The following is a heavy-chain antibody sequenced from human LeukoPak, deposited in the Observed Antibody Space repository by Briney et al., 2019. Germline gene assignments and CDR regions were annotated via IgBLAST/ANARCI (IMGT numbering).Heavy chain of an antibody. CDR1: GLTFSSYS. V-gene: IGHV3-48*04. D-gene: IGHD3-16*01. Sequence: GGSLRLSCAASGLTFSSYSMNWVRQAPGKGREWVSYISSSSSTIYYADSVKGRFTISRDNAKNSLYLQMNSLRAEDTAVYYCSRDRGLRGNAFDYWGQGTLVTVSS. CDR3: SRDRGLRGNAFDY. CDR2: ISSSSSTI. J-gene: IGHJ4*02.